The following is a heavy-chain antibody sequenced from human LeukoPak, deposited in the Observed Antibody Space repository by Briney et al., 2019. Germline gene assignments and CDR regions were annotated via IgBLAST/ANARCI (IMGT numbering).Heavy chain of an antibody. CDR1: GFNFCSSW. CDR3: ARVRYSGSYESNMDV. V-gene: IGHV3-48*04. D-gene: IGHD1-26*01. CDR2: ISSSSSTI. Sequence: GGSLRLSCAASGFNFCSSWMTWVRQAPGKGLEWVSYISSSSSTIYYADSVKGRFAISRDNAKNSLYLQMNSLRAEDTAVYYCARVRYSGSYESNMDVWGKGTTVTVSS. J-gene: IGHJ6*03.